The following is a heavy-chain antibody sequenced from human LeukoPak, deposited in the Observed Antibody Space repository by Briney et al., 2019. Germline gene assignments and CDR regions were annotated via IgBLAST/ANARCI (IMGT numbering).Heavy chain of an antibody. V-gene: IGHV3-23*01. CDR3: ARHFTAMAAYYFDY. D-gene: IGHD5-18*01. J-gene: IGHJ4*02. Sequence: PGGSLRLSCAASGFTFTNYGMSWVRQAPGKGLEWVSAISGSGASTYYADSVKGRFTISRDNSKNTLYLQMNSLRAEDTAVYYCARHFTAMAAYYFDYWGQGTLVTVSS. CDR1: GFTFTNYG. CDR2: ISGSGAST.